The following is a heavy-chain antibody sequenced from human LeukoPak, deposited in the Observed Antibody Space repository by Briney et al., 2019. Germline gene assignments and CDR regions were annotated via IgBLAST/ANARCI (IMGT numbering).Heavy chain of an antibody. CDR1: GFTFDDYG. CDR2: IKWNGDST. J-gene: IGHJ5*02. D-gene: IGHD4-17*01. V-gene: IGHV3-20*04. Sequence: GGSLRLSCATSGFTFDDYGMTWVRQAPEKGLEWVSAIKWNGDSTDYADSVKGRFIISRDNAKNSLYLQMNNLRAEDTAVYYCAREKDDHGDPGPLDAWGQGDLVTVSS. CDR3: AREKDDHGDPGPLDA.